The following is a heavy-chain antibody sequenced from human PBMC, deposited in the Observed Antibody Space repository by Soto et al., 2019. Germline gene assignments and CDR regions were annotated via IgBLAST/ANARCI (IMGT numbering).Heavy chain of an antibody. CDR2: MNPNSGNT. Sequence: ASVKVSCKASGYTFTSYDINWVRQTTGQGPEWMGWMNPNSGNTGYDEKFQGRVTMTRDTSISTAYMELSSLESDDTDVFYWGGSRGGGGVHFDYWVQGTPVTVSS. CDR3: GGSRGGGGVHFDY. V-gene: IGHV1-8*01. J-gene: IGHJ4*02. D-gene: IGHD3-16*01. CDR1: GYTFTSYD.